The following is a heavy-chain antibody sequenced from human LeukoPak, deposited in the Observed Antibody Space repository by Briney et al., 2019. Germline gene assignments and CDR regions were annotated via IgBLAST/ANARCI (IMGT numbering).Heavy chain of an antibody. D-gene: IGHD1-20*01. Sequence: SEALSLTCAVYGGSFTDYYWSWIRQPPGKGLEWIGEINHSGSTNYNPSLKSRVTISVDTSKKQFSLKLSSVTAADTAVYYCASLTGTTDYYYYYMDVWGKGTTVTVSS. CDR3: ASLTGTTDYYYYYMDV. CDR2: INHSGST. J-gene: IGHJ6*03. CDR1: GGSFTDYY. V-gene: IGHV4-34*01.